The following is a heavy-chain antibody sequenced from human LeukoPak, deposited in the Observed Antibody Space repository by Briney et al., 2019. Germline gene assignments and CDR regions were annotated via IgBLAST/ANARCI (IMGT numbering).Heavy chain of an antibody. CDR1: GGTFSSYA. CDR3: ARDPVVHHYFDY. CDR2: IIPILGIA. V-gene: IGHV1-69*04. J-gene: IGHJ4*02. Sequence: SVKVSCKASGGTFSSYAISWVRQAPGQGLEWMGRIIPILGIANYAQKFQGRVTITADKSTSTAYMELSSLRSEDTAVYYCARDPVVHHYFDYWGQGTLVTVSS. D-gene: IGHD4-23*01.